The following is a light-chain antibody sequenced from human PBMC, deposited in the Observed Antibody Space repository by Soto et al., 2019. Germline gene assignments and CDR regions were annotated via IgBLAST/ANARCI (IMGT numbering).Light chain of an antibody. Sequence: DIQMTQSPSTPSATVGDRVPVTCRASQSISSWLAWYQQKPGKAPKLLIYDASSLQSGVPSRFSVSGSGTDFTLTISSLQPEDFATYYCQQSYSTPWTFGQGTKVDIK. V-gene: IGKV1-39*01. CDR1: QSISSW. CDR2: DAS. CDR3: QQSYSTPWT. J-gene: IGKJ1*01.